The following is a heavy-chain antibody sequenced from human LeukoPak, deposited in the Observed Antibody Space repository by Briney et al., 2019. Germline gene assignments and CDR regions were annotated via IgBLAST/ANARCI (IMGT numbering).Heavy chain of an antibody. Sequence: SETLSLTCTVSGGSISSYYWSWIRQPPGKGLEWIGYIYYSGSTNYNPSLKSRVTISVDTSKNQFSLKLSSVTAADTAVYYCAGVPVGITICGVADDYLGRYVWREATTVSVPS. CDR3: AGVPVGITICGVADDYLGRYV. CDR1: GGSISSYY. CDR2: IYYSGST. J-gene: IGHJ6*04. V-gene: IGHV4-59*12. D-gene: IGHD3-3*01.